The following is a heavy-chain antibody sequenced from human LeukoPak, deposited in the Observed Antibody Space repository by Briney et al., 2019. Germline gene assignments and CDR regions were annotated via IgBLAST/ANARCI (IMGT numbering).Heavy chain of an antibody. CDR2: IYSGGST. CDR1: EFSVGSNY. D-gene: IGHD6-6*01. J-gene: IGHJ3*02. Sequence: PGGSLRLSCAAPEFSVGSNYMTWVRQAPGKGLEWVSLIYSGGSTYYADSVKGRFTISRDNSKNTLYLQMNSLRAEDTAVYYCASLFLCYGCSSSSDSFNIWGQGTMVTVSS. V-gene: IGHV3-66*01. CDR3: ASLFLCYGCSSSSDSFNI.